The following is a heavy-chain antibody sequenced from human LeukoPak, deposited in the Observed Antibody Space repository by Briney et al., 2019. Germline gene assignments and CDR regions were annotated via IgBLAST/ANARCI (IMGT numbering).Heavy chain of an antibody. CDR3: ARGQPTIFGVVKSFDY. Sequence: PGRSLRLSCAASGFTFSRYAMHWVRQAPGKGLEWVAVISYDGSNKYYADSVKGRFTISRDNSKNTLYLQMNSLRAEDTAVYYCARGQPTIFGVVKSFDYWGQGTLVTVSS. D-gene: IGHD3-3*01. CDR2: ISYDGSNK. CDR1: GFTFSRYA. V-gene: IGHV3-30-3*01. J-gene: IGHJ4*02.